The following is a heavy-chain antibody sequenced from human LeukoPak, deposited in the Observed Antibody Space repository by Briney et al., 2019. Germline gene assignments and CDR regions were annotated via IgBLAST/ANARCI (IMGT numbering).Heavy chain of an antibody. D-gene: IGHD1-26*01. Sequence: ASVKVSCKVSGYTLTELSMHWVRQAPGQGLEWMGWINPNSGGTNYAQKFQGRVTMTRDTSISTAYMELSRLRSDDTAVYYCARYSGSYYTDYWGQGTLVTVSS. V-gene: IGHV1-2*02. J-gene: IGHJ4*02. CDR2: INPNSGGT. CDR1: GYTLTELS. CDR3: ARYSGSYYTDY.